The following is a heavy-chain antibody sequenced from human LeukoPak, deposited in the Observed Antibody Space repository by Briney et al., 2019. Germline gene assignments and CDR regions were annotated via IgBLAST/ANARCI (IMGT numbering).Heavy chain of an antibody. D-gene: IGHD3-22*01. CDR3: ANGNYYDSSGYIAL. CDR2: ISGSGGST. Sequence: GGSLRLSCAASGFTFSSYAMSWVRQAPGKGLEWVSAISGSGGSTYYADSVKGRFTISRDNSKNTLYLQMNSLRAEDTAVYYCANGNYYDSSGYIALWGQGTLVTVSS. CDR1: GFTFSSYA. J-gene: IGHJ4*02. V-gene: IGHV3-23*01.